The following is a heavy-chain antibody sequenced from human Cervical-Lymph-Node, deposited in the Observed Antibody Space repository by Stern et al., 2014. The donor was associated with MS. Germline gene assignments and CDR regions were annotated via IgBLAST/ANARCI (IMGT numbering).Heavy chain of an antibody. CDR3: PRALYGDYFDY. D-gene: IGHD4-17*01. Sequence: QVTLKESGPTLVKPTQTLTLTCTFSGFSLSTSGVGGGWIRQPPGKALECLALMYWSDDKHCSPSLTNRLTITKDTSTNQVVLTLTNMDPVDTATYYCPRALYGDYFDYWGQGSLVTVSS. CDR1: GFSLSTSGVG. J-gene: IGHJ4*02. CDR2: MYWSDDK. V-gene: IGHV2-5*01.